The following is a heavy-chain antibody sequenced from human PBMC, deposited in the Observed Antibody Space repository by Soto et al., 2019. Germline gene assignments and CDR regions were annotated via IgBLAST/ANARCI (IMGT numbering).Heavy chain of an antibody. CDR2: INAGNGNT. CDR1: GYTFTSYA. J-gene: IGHJ5*02. Sequence: GASVKVSCKASGYTFTSYAMHWVRQAPGQRLEWMGWINAGNGNTKYSQKFQGRVTITRDTSASTAYMELSSLRSEDTAVYYCARDSRFSAVRKPWGKGTLVTVYS. CDR3: ARDSRFSAVRKP. V-gene: IGHV1-3*01. D-gene: IGHD3-16*01.